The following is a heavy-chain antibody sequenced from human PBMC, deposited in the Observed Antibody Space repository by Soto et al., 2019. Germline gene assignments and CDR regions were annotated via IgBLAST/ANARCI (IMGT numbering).Heavy chain of an antibody. CDR1: GGSISSSSYY. Sequence: SETLSLTCTVSGGSISSSSYYWGWIRQPPGKGLEWIGSIYYSGSTYYNPSLKSRVTISVDTSKNQFSLKLSSVTAADTAVYYCARLGGDVVVVAATPRDAFDIWGQGTLVTVSS. V-gene: IGHV4-39*01. D-gene: IGHD2-15*01. CDR3: ARLGGDVVVVAATPRDAFDI. J-gene: IGHJ3*02. CDR2: IYYSGST.